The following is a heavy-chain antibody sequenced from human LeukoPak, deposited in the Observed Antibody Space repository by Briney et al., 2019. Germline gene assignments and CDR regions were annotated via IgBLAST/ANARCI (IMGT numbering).Heavy chain of an antibody. Sequence: GGSLRLSCAASGFTFSSYWMHWVRQAPGKGLVWVSGIWCDGSNKYYADSVKGRFTISRDNSKNTLYLQMNSLRAEDTAVYYCARGNYDSLNGYYIVLDYWGEGPVVSVPS. CDR2: IWCDGSNK. CDR1: GFTFSSYW. D-gene: IGHD3-9*01. J-gene: IGHJ4*02. V-gene: IGHV3-33*01. CDR3: ARGNYDSLNGYYIVLDY.